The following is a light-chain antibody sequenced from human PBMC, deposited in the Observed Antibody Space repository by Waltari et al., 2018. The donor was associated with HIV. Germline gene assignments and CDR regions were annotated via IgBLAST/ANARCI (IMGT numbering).Light chain of an antibody. V-gene: IGKV2-30*01. J-gene: IGKJ4*01. CDR2: KVS. CDR1: QSLVYMDGTTY. CDR3: MQGTHWPLT. Sequence: DVVMTQSPLSLTVTLGQPASIFCRSSQSLVYMDGTTYLNWFQQRPGQSPRRLIYKVSTRDSGVPDRFSGSGSGTDFTLKISRVEAEDFGVYYCMQGTHWPLTVGGGTKVEIK.